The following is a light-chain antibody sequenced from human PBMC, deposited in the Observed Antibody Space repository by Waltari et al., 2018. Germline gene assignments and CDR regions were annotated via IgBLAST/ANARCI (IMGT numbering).Light chain of an antibody. V-gene: IGLV2-23*02. Sequence: SALTQPASVSGSPGQSITISCTGTSSDVGSYTLVSWYQQHPVKPPTLIISEVITRPSGVSNRFSGSKSGNTASLTISGLQAEDEADYYCCSYAGSSTFVFGGGTKLTVL. J-gene: IGLJ2*01. CDR1: SSDVGSYTL. CDR2: EVI. CDR3: CSYAGSSTFV.